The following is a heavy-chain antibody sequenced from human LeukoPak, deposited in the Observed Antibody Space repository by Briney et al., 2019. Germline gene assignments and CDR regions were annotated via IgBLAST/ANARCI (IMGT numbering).Heavy chain of an antibody. CDR2: IYYSGST. Sequence: PSQTLSLTCTVSGGSISSYYWSWIRQPPGKGLEWIGYIYYSGSTNYNPSLKSRVTISVDTSKNQFSLKLSSVTAADTAVYYCATTYYDFWSGPDAFDIWGQGTMVTVSS. CDR1: GGSISSYY. J-gene: IGHJ3*02. D-gene: IGHD3-3*01. CDR3: ATTYYDFWSGPDAFDI. V-gene: IGHV4-59*08.